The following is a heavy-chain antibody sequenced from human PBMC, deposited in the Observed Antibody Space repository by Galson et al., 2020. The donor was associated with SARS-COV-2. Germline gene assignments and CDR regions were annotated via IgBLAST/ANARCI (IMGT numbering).Heavy chain of an antibody. CDR1: GYTFTSYY. D-gene: IGHD2-21*02. CDR3: ARGMTLTPPSY. J-gene: IGHJ4*02. CDR2: INPSGGST. V-gene: IGHV1-46*01. Sequence: ASVKVSCKASGYTFTSYYMHWVRQAPGQGLEWMGIINPSGGSTSYAQKFQGRVTITRDTSTNTVYMELSSLTSEDTAVYYCARGMTLTPPSYWGQGTLVTVSS.